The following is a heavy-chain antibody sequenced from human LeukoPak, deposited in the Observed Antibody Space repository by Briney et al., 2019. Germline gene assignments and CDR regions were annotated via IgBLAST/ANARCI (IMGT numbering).Heavy chain of an antibody. V-gene: IGHV1-2*02. D-gene: IGHD3-22*01. J-gene: IGHJ4*02. Sequence: ASVKVSCKASGYIFTGYYMHWIRQAPGQGLEWMGWINLASGRTNYAQNFQDRVTMTSDTSINTAYMELSRLGSDDTALYYCARGTYYDSSAYSGVRLSDYWGQGTLVTVSS. CDR3: ARGTYYDSSAYSGVRLSDY. CDR1: GYIFTGYY. CDR2: INLASGRT.